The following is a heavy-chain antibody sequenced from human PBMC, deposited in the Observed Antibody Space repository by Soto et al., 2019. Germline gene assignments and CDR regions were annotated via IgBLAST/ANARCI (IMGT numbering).Heavy chain of an antibody. D-gene: IGHD6-19*01. Sequence: QVQLQQWGAGLLKPSETLSLTCAVYGGSFSGYYWSWIRQPPGKGLEWIGEINHSGSTNYNPSLKSRVTISVDTSKNQFSLKLSSVTAADTAVYYCARMSSGWTTTFDYWGQGTLVTVSS. CDR2: INHSGST. V-gene: IGHV4-34*01. CDR3: ARMSSGWTTTFDY. CDR1: GGSFSGYY. J-gene: IGHJ4*02.